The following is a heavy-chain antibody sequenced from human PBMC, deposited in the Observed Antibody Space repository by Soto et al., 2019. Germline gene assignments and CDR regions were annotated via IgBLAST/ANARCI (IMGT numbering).Heavy chain of an antibody. CDR2: ISYDGSNK. J-gene: IGHJ4*02. CDR1: GFTFSSYG. CDR3: AKDRGTDSSGYSDY. V-gene: IGHV3-30*18. Sequence: VQLVESGGGVVQPGRSLRLSCAASGFTFSSYGMHWVRQAPGKGLEWVAVISYDGSNKYYADSVKGRFTISRDNSKNTLYLQMNSLRAEDTAVYYCAKDRGTDSSGYSDYWGQGTLVTVSS. D-gene: IGHD3-22*01.